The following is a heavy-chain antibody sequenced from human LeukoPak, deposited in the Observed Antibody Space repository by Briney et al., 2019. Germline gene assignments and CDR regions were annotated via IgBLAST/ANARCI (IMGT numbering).Heavy chain of an antibody. CDR2: IYNDGGT. CDR3: ATDQRYAFDY. J-gene: IGHJ4*02. Sequence: GGSLRLSCAASGFTVSSNYMSWVRQAPGKGLEWVSVIYNDGGTYYADSVKGRVTISRDDGKNTLYLHMNSLRDDDTAVYYCATDQRYAFDYWGQGILVTVSS. CDR1: GFTVSSNY. V-gene: IGHV3-53*03. D-gene: IGHD3-9*01.